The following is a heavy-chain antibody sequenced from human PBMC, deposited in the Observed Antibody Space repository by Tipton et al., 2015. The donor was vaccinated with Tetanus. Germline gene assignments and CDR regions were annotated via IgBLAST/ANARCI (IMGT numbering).Heavy chain of an antibody. CDR1: GGLLSTGGYS. V-gene: IGHV4-30-2*02. D-gene: IGHD3-3*01. J-gene: IGHJ4*02. CDR3: ARIHDFLSGHFDF. Sequence: TLSLTCAVSGGLLSTGGYSWGWIRQLPGQGLEWIGCIYHTGSTYYNPSLKSRVTVSADPSQNQFSLKLTSVTAADTAVYYCARIHDFLSGHFDFWGQGTLVAVSS. CDR2: IYHTGST.